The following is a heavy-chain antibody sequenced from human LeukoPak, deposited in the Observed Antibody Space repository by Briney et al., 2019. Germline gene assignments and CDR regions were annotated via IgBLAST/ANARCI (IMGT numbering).Heavy chain of an antibody. V-gene: IGHV3-21*01. CDR3: ARGDIVVVPAVPFDY. CDR1: GSTFSSYS. CDR2: ISSSSSYI. D-gene: IGHD2-2*01. Sequence: GGSLRLSCAASGSTFSSYSMNWVRQAPGKGLEWVSSISSSSSYIYYADSVKGRFTISRDNAKNSLYLQMNSLRAEDTAVYYCARGDIVVVPAVPFDYWGQGTLVTVSS. J-gene: IGHJ4*02.